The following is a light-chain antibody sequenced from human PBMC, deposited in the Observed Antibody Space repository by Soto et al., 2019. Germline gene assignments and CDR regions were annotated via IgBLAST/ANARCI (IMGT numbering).Light chain of an antibody. J-gene: IGLJ2*01. CDR1: SSNIGSKT. CDR2: SNN. Sequence: QSVLTQPPSASGTPGQRVTISCSGSSSNIGSKTVEWYQQLPGTAPKLLINSNNQRPSGVPGRFSGSKSGTSASLAISGLQSEDEADYYCAAWDDSLNGVVFGGGTKLTVL. V-gene: IGLV1-44*01. CDR3: AAWDDSLNGVV.